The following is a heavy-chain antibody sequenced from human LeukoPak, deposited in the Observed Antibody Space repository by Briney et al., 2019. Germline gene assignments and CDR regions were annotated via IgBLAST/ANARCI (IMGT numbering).Heavy chain of an antibody. J-gene: IGHJ4*02. V-gene: IGHV3-21*01. D-gene: IGHD2-2*01. Sequence: PGGSLRLSRAASGFTFSSYSMNWVRQAPGKGLEWVSSISSSSSYIYYADSVKGRFTISRDNAKNSLYLQMNSLRAEDTAVYYCARYSGLVPAARFDYWGQGTLVTVSS. CDR2: ISSSSSYI. CDR3: ARYSGLVPAARFDY. CDR1: GFTFSSYS.